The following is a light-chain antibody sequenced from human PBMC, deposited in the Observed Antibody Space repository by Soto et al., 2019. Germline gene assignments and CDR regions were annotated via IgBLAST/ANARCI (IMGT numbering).Light chain of an antibody. J-gene: IGLJ1*01. CDR3: QSYDSSLNV. CDR1: SSNIGAGYD. CDR2: GNS. V-gene: IGLV1-40*01. Sequence: VLTQPPAVSGAPGQRVTISCTKSSSNIGAGYDVHWYQQLPGTAPKLLIYGNSNRPSGVPDRFSGSKSGTSASLAITGLQAEDEADYYCQSYDSSLNVYGTGTKVTVL.